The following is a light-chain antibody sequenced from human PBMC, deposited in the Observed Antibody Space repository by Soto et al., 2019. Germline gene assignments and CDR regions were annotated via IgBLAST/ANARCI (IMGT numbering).Light chain of an antibody. V-gene: IGKV1-17*02. J-gene: IGKJ3*01. Sequence: DIQMTQSPSSLSASVGDRVTITCRASQDIGDDLDWFQQKPGKAPKRLIYASSGLQSGAPARFSGSGSGTEFALTISNLYPEDFATYSCLQHNSLPFTFGPGTKVDVK. CDR1: QDIGDD. CDR3: LQHNSLPFT. CDR2: ASS.